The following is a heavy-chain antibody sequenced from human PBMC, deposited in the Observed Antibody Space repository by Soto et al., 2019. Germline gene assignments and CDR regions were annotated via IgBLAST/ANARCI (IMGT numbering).Heavy chain of an antibody. CDR3: ARHLPSLRIDALDV. Sequence: QLQLHESGPGLVKPLETLSLTCTVSGASISSGRYYWAWIRQPPEKGLEWVATIHATGSTYYKPSLESRIALSIDTSKNHFPLRLTSVTAADTAVYYCARHLPSLRIDALDVWGQGTSVTVSS. CDR2: IHATGST. J-gene: IGHJ6*02. CDR1: GASISSGRYY. D-gene: IGHD2-15*01. V-gene: IGHV4-39*01.